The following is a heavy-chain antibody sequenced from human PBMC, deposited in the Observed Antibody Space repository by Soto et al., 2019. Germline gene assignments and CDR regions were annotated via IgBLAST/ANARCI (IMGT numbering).Heavy chain of an antibody. CDR1: GFTFTSSA. D-gene: IGHD3-16*01. CDR2: IVVGSGNT. J-gene: IGHJ6*02. V-gene: IGHV1-58*01. Sequence: SVKVSCKASGFTFTSSAVQWVRQARGQRLEWIGWIVVGSGNTNYAQKFQERVTITRDMSTSTAYMELSSLRSEDTAVFYCSAEPPSGGSPSYYYYGMDVWGQGTTVTVSS. CDR3: SAEPPSGGSPSYYYYGMDV.